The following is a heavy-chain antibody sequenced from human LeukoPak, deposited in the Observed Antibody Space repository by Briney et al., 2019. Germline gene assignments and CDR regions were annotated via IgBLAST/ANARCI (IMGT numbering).Heavy chain of an antibody. D-gene: IGHD1-1*01. CDR1: GFTFDDYG. CDR3: ARDPLGTYYYYMDV. CDR2: INWNGGST. J-gene: IGHJ6*03. V-gene: IGHV3-20*04. Sequence: GGSLRLSCAASGFTFDDYGMSWVRQAPGKGLEWVSGINWNGGSTGYADSVKGRFTISRDNAKNSLYLQMNSLRAEDTALYYCARDPLGTYYYYMDVWGKGTTVPVSS.